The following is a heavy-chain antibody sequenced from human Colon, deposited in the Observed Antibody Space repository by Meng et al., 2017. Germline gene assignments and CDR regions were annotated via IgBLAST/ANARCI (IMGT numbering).Heavy chain of an antibody. CDR2: ISYDGSNK. V-gene: IGHV3-30*01. Sequence: QVQVVEAGGGVVQPGRSLSLSFAASGFTFSSYAMHWVRQAPGKGLGWVAVISYDGSNKYYADSVKGRFTISRDNSKNTLYLQMNSLRAEDTAVYYCARSLDSGPGSYWGQGTLVTVSS. CDR3: ARSLDSGPGSY. J-gene: IGHJ4*02. D-gene: IGHD1-26*01. CDR1: GFTFSSYA.